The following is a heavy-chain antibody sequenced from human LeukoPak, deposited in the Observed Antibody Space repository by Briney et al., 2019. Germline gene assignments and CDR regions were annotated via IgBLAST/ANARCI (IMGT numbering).Heavy chain of an antibody. V-gene: IGHV4-59*08. D-gene: IGHD3-22*01. CDR3: ARANYYDTSGYSRGAFDI. J-gene: IGHJ3*02. CDR2: LFQSGST. CDR1: GGSISSYY. Sequence: SETLSLTCTVSGGSISSYYWSWIRQPPGKGLEWIGSLFQSGSTYYNPSLKSRVTISVDTSKKQFSLKLSSVTAADTAVYYCARANYYDTSGYSRGAFDIWGQGTMVTVSS.